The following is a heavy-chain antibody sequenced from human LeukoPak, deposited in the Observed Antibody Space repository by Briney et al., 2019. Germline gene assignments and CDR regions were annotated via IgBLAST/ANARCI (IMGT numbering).Heavy chain of an antibody. V-gene: IGHV3-21*01. CDR2: ISSSSSYI. CDR3: ARELGRGINYYYGTDV. Sequence: PGGSLRLSCAASGFTFSSYSMNWVRQAPGKGLEWVSSISSSSSYIYYADSVKGRFTISRDNAKNSLYLQMNSLRAEDTAVYYCARELGRGINYYYGTDVWGQGTTVTVSS. CDR1: GFTFSSYS. J-gene: IGHJ6*02. D-gene: IGHD1-14*01.